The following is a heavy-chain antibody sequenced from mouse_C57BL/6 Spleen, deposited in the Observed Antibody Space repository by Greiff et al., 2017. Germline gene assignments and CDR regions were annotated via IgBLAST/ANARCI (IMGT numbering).Heavy chain of an antibody. J-gene: IGHJ2*01. Sequence: VQLQQSGPELVKPGASVKISCKASGYAFSSSWMNWVKQRPGKGLEWIGRIYPGDGDINYNGKFKGKATLTADKSSSTAYMQLSSLTSEDSAVYFCARAPYYYGSSPFDYWGQGTTLTVSS. CDR2: IYPGDGDI. V-gene: IGHV1-82*01. CDR1: GYAFSSSW. CDR3: ARAPYYYGSSPFDY. D-gene: IGHD1-1*01.